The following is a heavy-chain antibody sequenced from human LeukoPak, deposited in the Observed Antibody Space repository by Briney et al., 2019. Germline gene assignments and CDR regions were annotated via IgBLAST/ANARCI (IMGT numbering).Heavy chain of an antibody. J-gene: IGHJ3*02. CDR1: GLTVSSNY. V-gene: IGHV3-53*01. CDR3: ARAYYAFWSADDAFDI. Sequence: GGSLRLSCAASGLTVSSNYMSWVRQAPGKGLEWVSVIYSGGSTYYADSVKGRFTISRDNSKNTLYLQMNRLRAEDTALYYCARAYYAFWSADDAFDIWGQGTMVTVSS. D-gene: IGHD3-3*01. CDR2: IYSGGST.